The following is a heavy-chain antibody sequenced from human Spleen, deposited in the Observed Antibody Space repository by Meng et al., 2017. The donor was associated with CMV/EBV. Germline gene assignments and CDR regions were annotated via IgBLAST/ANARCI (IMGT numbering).Heavy chain of an antibody. D-gene: IGHD3-3*01. V-gene: IGHV1-18*01. CDR3: ALEGRITIFGVVIKGWFDP. CDR1: GDTLTNYG. CDR2: FSGFNGKT. Sequence: ASVKVSCKASGDTLTNYGLSWVRQVPGQGLEWMAWFSGFNGKTDYAQKFQGRVTMTTDTATSTAYMELRSLRSEDTAVYYCALEGRITIFGVVIKGWFDPWGQGTLVTVSS. J-gene: IGHJ5*02.